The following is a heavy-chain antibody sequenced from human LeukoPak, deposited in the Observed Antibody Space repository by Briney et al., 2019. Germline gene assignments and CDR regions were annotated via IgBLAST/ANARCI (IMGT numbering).Heavy chain of an antibody. V-gene: IGHV3-15*01. CDR2: IKSKTDGGTT. Sequence: PGGSLRLSCAASGFTLSNAWMSWVRQAPGKGLEWVGRIKSKTDGGTTDYAAPVKGRFTISRDDSKNTLYLQMNSLKTEDTAVYYCTTEGTAMVTSLDYWGQGTLVTVSS. CDR3: TTEGTAMVTSLDY. D-gene: IGHD5-18*01. J-gene: IGHJ4*02. CDR1: GFTLSNAW.